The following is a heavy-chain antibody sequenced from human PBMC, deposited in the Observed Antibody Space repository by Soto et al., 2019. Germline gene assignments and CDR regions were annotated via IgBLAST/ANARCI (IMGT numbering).Heavy chain of an antibody. CDR2: INPNSGGT. D-gene: IGHD6-19*01. Sequence: ASVKVSCKASGYTFTGYYMHWVRQAPGQGLEWMGWINPNSGGTNYAQKFQGWVTMTRDTSISTAYMELSRLRSDDTAVYYCARGYSSGWLYFDDWGQGTLVTVSS. J-gene: IGHJ4*02. CDR1: GYTFTGYY. V-gene: IGHV1-2*04. CDR3: ARGYSSGWLYFDD.